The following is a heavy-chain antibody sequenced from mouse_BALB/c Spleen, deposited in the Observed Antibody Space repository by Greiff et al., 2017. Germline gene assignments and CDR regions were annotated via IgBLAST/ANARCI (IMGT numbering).Heavy chain of an antibody. CDR3: ARYGYYGSRDWYFDV. D-gene: IGHD1-1*01. J-gene: IGHJ1*01. CDR2: ISYSGST. Sequence: DVKLQESGPSLVKPSQTLSLTCSVTGDSITSGYWNWIRKFPGNKLEYMGYISYSGSTYYNPSLKSRISITRDTSKNQYYLQLNSVTTEDTATYYCARYGYYGSRDWYFDVWGAGTTVTVSS. V-gene: IGHV3-8*02. CDR1: GDSITSGY.